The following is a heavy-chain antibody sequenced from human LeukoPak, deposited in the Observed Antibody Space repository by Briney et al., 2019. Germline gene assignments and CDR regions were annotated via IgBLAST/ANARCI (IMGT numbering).Heavy chain of an antibody. D-gene: IGHD2-21*02. CDR3: AKDYCGGDCYSGWYFDL. Sequence: GGSLRLSCAASGFTFSSYSMNWVRQAPGKGLEWVSSISSSSSYIYYADSVKGRFTISRDNAKNSLYLQMNSLRAEDTAVYYCAKDYCGGDCYSGWYFDLWGRGTLVTVSS. CDR1: GFTFSSYS. V-gene: IGHV3-21*01. J-gene: IGHJ2*01. CDR2: ISSSSSYI.